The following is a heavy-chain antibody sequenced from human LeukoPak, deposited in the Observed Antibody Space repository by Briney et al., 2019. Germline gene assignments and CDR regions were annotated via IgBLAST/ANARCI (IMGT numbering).Heavy chain of an antibody. CDR1: GYTFTSYD. CDR3: ARALAAAGRSFDY. V-gene: IGHV1-8*01. J-gene: IGHJ4*02. D-gene: IGHD6-13*01. Sequence: GASVKVSCKASGYTFTSYDINWVRQATGHGLEWMGWMNPNSGNTGYAQKFQGRVTMTRNTSISTAYMELSSLRSEDTAVYYCARALAAAGRSFDYWGQGTLVTVSS. CDR2: MNPNSGNT.